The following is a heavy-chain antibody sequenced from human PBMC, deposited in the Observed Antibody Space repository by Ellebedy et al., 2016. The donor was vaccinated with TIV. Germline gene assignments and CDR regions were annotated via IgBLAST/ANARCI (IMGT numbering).Heavy chain of an antibody. Sequence: ASVKVSCKASGYNFTNYYMHWVRQAPGQGLEWMGGFDPEDGETIYAQRFQGRVTMTEDTSTDTAYMELSSLRSEDTAVYYCARARLGRYCSGGSCYVSSDFDYWGQGTLVTVSS. CDR1: GYNFTNYY. CDR2: FDPEDGET. J-gene: IGHJ4*02. V-gene: IGHV1-24*01. CDR3: ARARLGRYCSGGSCYVSSDFDY. D-gene: IGHD2-15*01.